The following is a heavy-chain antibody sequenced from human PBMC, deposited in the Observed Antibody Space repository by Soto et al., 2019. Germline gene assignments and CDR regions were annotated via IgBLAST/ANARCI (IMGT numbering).Heavy chain of an antibody. D-gene: IGHD3-10*01. CDR1: GLSVGNNY. CDR2: IYSGSTT. CDR3: ARGYWVQGYGAGTYFAY. J-gene: IGHJ4*02. V-gene: IGHV3-66*01. Sequence: EVQLVESGGGVVQPGGSLRLSCAASGLSVGNNYMSWVRQAPGKGLEWVSVIYSGSTTHYADSVKGRFSISRDSSRNTVYLQMNSLRVEDTALYHCARGYWVQGYGAGTYFAYWGQGTLVTVSS.